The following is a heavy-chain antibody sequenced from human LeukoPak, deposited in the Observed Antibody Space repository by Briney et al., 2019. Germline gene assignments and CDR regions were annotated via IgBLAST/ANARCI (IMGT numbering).Heavy chain of an antibody. V-gene: IGHV3-30*02. CDR1: GFTFSSYG. CDR2: IRYDGSNK. CDR3: AKIGLYDSSGYYYRPIGAFDI. J-gene: IGHJ3*02. Sequence: GGSLRLSCAASGFTFSSYGMHWVRQAPGKGLEWGAFIRYDGSNKYYADSVKGRFTISRDNSKNTLYLQMNSLRAEDTAVYYCAKIGLYDSSGYYYRPIGAFDIWGQGTMVTVSS. D-gene: IGHD3-22*01.